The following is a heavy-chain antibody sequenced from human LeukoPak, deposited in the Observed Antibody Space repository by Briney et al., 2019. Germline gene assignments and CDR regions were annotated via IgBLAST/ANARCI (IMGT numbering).Heavy chain of an antibody. Sequence: GGSLRLSCAASGFTVSSNYMSWVRQAPGKGLEWVSVIYSGGSTYYADSVKGRFTISRDNSKNTLYLQMNSLRAEDTAVYYCARDIRTGTFYYCYYMDVWGKGTTVTVSS. CDR1: GFTVSSNY. CDR3: ARDIRTGTFYYCYYMDV. D-gene: IGHD1-7*01. CDR2: IYSGGST. J-gene: IGHJ6*03. V-gene: IGHV3-66*02.